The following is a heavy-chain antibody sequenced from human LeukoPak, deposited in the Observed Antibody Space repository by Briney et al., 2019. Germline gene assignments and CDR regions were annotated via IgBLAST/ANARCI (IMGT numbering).Heavy chain of an antibody. J-gene: IGHJ4*02. D-gene: IGHD6-19*01. V-gene: IGHV3-7*05. CDR3: ATFRGWYIAH. Sequence: GGSLRLSCAASGFTFSSYWMTWVRQAPGKGLEWAATIKEDGTEEYYADSVKGRFTISRDNVKNSAYLQMNSLRAEDTAVYYCATFRGWYIAHWGQGSLVTVSS. CDR1: GFTFSSYW. CDR2: IKEDGTEE.